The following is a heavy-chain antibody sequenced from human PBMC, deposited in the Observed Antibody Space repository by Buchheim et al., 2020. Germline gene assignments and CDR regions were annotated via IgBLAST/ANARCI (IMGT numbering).Heavy chain of an antibody. V-gene: IGHV3-30-3*01. CDR3: ASNLGDYYDSSGYSDP. Sequence: QMQLVESGGGVVQPGRSLRLSCAASGFTFSSYAMHWVRQAPGKGLEWVAVISYDGSNKYYADSVKGRFTISRDNSKNTLYLQMNSLRAEDTAVYYCASNLGDYYDSSGYSDPWGQGTL. D-gene: IGHD3-22*01. CDR1: GFTFSSYA. J-gene: IGHJ5*02. CDR2: ISYDGSNK.